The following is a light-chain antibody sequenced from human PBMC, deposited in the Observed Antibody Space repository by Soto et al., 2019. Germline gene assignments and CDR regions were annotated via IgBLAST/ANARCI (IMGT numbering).Light chain of an antibody. J-gene: IGKJ1*01. CDR3: QQYGSSVWT. CDR1: LSVTSNF. Sequence: EIVLTQSPGTLSLSPGERATLSCRASLSVTSNFIAWYQQKSGQAPRLLLYDASNRATGIPDRFSGSGSGTDFSLTISRLEPEDFAVYYCQQYGSSVWTFGQGTKVEIK. V-gene: IGKV3-20*01. CDR2: DAS.